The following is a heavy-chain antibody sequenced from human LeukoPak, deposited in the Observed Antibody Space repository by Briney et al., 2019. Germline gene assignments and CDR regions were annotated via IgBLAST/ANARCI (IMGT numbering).Heavy chain of an antibody. CDR2: ISGSGGST. J-gene: IGHJ6*02. CDR1: GFTFSSYA. Sequence: GGSLRLSCAASGFTFSSYAMSWVRQAPGKGLEWVSAISGSGGSTYYADSVKGRFTISRDNSKNTLYLQMNSLRAEDTAVYYCATGLLWFGELLRTGGYYYYGMDVWGQGTTVTVSS. CDR3: ATGLLWFGELLRTGGYYYYGMDV. V-gene: IGHV3-23*01. D-gene: IGHD3-10*01.